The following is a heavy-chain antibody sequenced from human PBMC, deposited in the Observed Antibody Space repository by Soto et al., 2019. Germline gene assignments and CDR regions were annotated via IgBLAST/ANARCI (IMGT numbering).Heavy chain of an antibody. V-gene: IGHV3-48*02. CDR2: ISSSSSTI. CDR1: GFTFSSYS. CDR3: AREPVWSSSWYKGRDYYYYGMDV. Sequence: LRLSCAASGFTFSSYSMNWARQAPGKGLEWVSYISSSSSTIYYADSVKGRFTISRDNAKNSLYLQMNSLRDEDTAVYYCAREPVWSSSWYKGRDYYYYGMDVWGQGTTVTVSS. J-gene: IGHJ6*02. D-gene: IGHD6-13*01.